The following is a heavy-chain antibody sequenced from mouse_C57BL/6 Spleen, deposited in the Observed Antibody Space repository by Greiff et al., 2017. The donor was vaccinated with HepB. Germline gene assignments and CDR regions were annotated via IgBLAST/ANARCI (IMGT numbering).Heavy chain of an antibody. D-gene: IGHD1-1*01. CDR3: ARPPTTVVATNYFDY. J-gene: IGHJ2*01. Sequence: EVQLQQSGPELVKPGASVKISCKASGYTFTDYYMNWVKQSHGKSLEWIGDINPNNGGTSYNQKFKGKATLTVDKSSSTAYMELRSLTSEDSAVYYCARPPTTVVATNYFDYWGQGTTLTVSS. V-gene: IGHV1-26*01. CDR2: INPNNGGT. CDR1: GYTFTDYY.